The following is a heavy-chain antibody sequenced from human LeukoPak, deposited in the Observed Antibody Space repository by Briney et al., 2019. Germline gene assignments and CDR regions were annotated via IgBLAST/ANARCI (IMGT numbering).Heavy chain of an antibody. D-gene: IGHD6-19*01. J-gene: IGHJ4*02. CDR3: AKGSSFSGWSFFDY. CDR1: GFIFSRYV. V-gene: IGHV3-23*01. CDR2: ISGSGSSK. Sequence: PGGSLRLSCTPSGFIFSRYVMSWVRRAPGKGLEWVSGISGSGSSKDYADSVKGRFTISRDNFKNTLYLQMNSLRAEDMALYYCAKGSSFSGWSFFDYWGQGTLVTVSS.